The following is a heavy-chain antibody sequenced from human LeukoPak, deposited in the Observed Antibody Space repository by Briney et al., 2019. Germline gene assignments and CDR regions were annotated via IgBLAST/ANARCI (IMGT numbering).Heavy chain of an antibody. J-gene: IGHJ4*02. CDR1: GFTFSSYS. CDR3: ARVGGGFDY. Sequence: GGSLRLSCEASGFTFSSYSMIWVRKAPGKGLELVSSISRSSGYIYYAGSVRGRFTISRDNAKNSLFLQMNSLRGEDTAVYYCARVGGGFDYWGQGTLVTVSS. D-gene: IGHD3-16*01. V-gene: IGHV3-21*01. CDR2: ISRSSGYI.